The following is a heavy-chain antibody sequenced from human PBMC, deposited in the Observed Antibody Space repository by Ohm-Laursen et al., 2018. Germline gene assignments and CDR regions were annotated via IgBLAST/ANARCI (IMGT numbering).Heavy chain of an antibody. D-gene: IGHD3-10*01. V-gene: IGHV4-4*07. CDR3: AKFSFGNRCDAFDV. CDR1: GGSMSAHY. CDR2: MFASGST. Sequence: GTLSLTCTVSGGSMSAHYWSWIRQPAGKGLEWIGRMFASGSTSYSPSFESRVTMSIDTSKKLLSLMLTSVTAADTAVYYCAKFSFGNRCDAFDVWGQGTMVTVS. J-gene: IGHJ3*01.